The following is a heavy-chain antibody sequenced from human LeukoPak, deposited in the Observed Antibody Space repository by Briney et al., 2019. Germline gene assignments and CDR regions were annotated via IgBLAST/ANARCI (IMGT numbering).Heavy chain of an antibody. Sequence: GGPLRLSCAASGLSLKTYNMNWVRQAPGKGLEWVSSMTSSRYIYYADSVKGRFTISRDDANNLVFLQMHSLRAEDTAIYYCTRDQFFDYDNDDAFDVWGQGTKVIVSS. D-gene: IGHD3-22*01. CDR1: GLSLKTYN. J-gene: IGHJ3*01. CDR3: TRDQFFDYDNDDAFDV. CDR2: MTSSRYI. V-gene: IGHV3-21*04.